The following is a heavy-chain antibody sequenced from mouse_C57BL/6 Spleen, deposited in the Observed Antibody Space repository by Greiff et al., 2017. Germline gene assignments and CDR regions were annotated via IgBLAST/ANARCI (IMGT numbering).Heavy chain of an antibody. CDR1: GYAFSSSW. D-gene: IGHD2-2*01. J-gene: IGHJ4*01. V-gene: IGHV1-82*01. Sequence: QVQLQQSGPELVKPGASVKISCKASGYAFSSSWMNWVKQRPGKGLEWIGRIYPGDGDTNYNGKFKGKATLTADKSSSTAYMQLSSLTSEDSAVYFCAREPLSTMVTTYYAMDYWGQGTSVTVSS. CDR2: IYPGDGDT. CDR3: AREPLSTMVTTYYAMDY.